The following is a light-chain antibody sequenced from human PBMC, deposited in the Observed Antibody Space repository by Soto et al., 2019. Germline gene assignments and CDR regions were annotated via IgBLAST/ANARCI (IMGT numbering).Light chain of an antibody. Sequence: DIQMTQSPSTLSASVGDRVTLTCRASQSVSDWLAWYQQKPGKAPKLLIYKASNLESGVPSRFSGSGSGTEVTRTSSSLQPEDSATYYGQQYNTFSPYTFGQGTKLEIK. CDR1: QSVSDW. V-gene: IGKV1-5*03. J-gene: IGKJ2*01. CDR2: KAS. CDR3: QQYNTFSPYT.